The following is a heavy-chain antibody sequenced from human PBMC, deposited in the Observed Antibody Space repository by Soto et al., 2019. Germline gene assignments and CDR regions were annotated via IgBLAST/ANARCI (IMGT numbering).Heavy chain of an antibody. V-gene: IGHV3-30*18. D-gene: IGHD3-22*01. Sequence: QVQLVESGGGVVQPGRSLRLSCAASGFTFYKYGMHWVRQAPGKGLEWVALISHDGSNKYYVDFVKGRFTIARDNSKNTVCLQMNSLRPEDTALYFCAKDDSNRWYNYYAMDVWGQGTTVTVSS. CDR2: ISHDGSNK. J-gene: IGHJ6*02. CDR3: AKDDSNRWYNYYAMDV. CDR1: GFTFYKYG.